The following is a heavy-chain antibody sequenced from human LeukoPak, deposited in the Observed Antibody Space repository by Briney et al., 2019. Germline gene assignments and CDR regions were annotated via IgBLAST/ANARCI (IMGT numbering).Heavy chain of an antibody. J-gene: IGHJ6*02. CDR3: ARFTRSSPSHYYYYAMDV. D-gene: IGHD6-6*01. V-gene: IGHV4-39*01. CDR1: GGSISMSTYY. CDR2: IHFSGNS. Sequence: PSETLSLTCTVSGGSISMSTYYWGWIRQPPGKGLECIGSIHFSGNSYYNPSPSLKSRVTISVDTSKNQFSLNVTSVTAADTAVYYCARFTRSSPSHYYYYAMDVWGQGTTVTVSS.